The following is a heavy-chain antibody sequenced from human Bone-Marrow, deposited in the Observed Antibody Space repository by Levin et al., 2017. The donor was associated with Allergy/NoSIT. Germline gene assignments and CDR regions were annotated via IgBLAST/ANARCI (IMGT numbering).Heavy chain of an antibody. CDR2: IKQDGSEK. CDR1: GFTFSSYW. CDR3: ARLGCSSTSCYHY. V-gene: IGHV3-7*03. Sequence: GGSLRLSCAASGFTFSSYWMSWVRQAPGKGLEWVANIKQDGSEKYYVDSVKGRFTISRDNAKNSLYLQMNSLRAEDTAVYYCARLGCSSTSCYHYWGQGTLVTVSS. J-gene: IGHJ4*02. D-gene: IGHD2-2*01.